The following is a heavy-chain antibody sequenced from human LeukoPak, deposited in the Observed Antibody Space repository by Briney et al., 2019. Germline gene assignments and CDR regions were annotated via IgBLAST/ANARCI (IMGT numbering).Heavy chain of an antibody. J-gene: IGHJ3*02. Sequence: SETLSLTCTASGGSISSHYWSWIRQPPGKGLEWIGYIYYSGSTNYNPSLKSRVTISVDTSKNQFSLKLSSVTAADTAVYYCARDGTRVGAFDIWGQGTMVTVSS. CDR3: ARDGTRVGAFDI. CDR2: IYYSGST. D-gene: IGHD1-14*01. V-gene: IGHV4-59*11. CDR1: GGSISSHY.